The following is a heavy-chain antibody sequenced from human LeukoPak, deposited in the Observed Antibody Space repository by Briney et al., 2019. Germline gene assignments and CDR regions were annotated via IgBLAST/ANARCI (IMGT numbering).Heavy chain of an antibody. CDR2: ISVASNT. J-gene: IGHJ4*02. Sequence: GGSLRLSCAASGLAFSSYAMSWVRQAPGKGLEWVSTISVASNTYYADSVKGRFTISRDNSKNTVYLQMNSLRAEDTAVYYCAKDPYGTRYFDYWGQGTLVTVSS. D-gene: IGHD2-2*01. V-gene: IGHV3-23*01. CDR3: AKDPYGTRYFDY. CDR1: GLAFSSYA.